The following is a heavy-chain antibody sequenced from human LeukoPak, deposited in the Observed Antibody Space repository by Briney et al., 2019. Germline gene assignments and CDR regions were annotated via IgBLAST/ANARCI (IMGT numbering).Heavy chain of an antibody. Sequence: GGSLRLSCAAPGFTFSSYAMSWVRQAPGQGLEWVSSISGSGGSTYYADSVKGRFTISRDNSENTLYLQMNSLRAEDTAVYYCAKSVARVSGWYGLDVWGQGTTVTVSS. CDR3: AKSVARVSGWYGLDV. V-gene: IGHV3-23*01. CDR2: ISGSGGST. CDR1: GFTFSSYA. J-gene: IGHJ6*02. D-gene: IGHD6-19*01.